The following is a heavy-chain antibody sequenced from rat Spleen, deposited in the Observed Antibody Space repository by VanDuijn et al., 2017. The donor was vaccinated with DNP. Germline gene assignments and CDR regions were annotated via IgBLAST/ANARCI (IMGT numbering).Heavy chain of an antibody. CDR3: ARLRTVATAYYGMDA. D-gene: IGHD1-3*01. Sequence: EVRLVESGGGLVQPGRSLKLSCVASGFSFSNFYMAWVRQAPKKGLEWVATISPSGSRSYFPDSVRGRFTISRDDGKSSLYLQMNSLQSEDTATYYCARLRTVATAYYGMDAWGQGSSVTVSS. J-gene: IGHJ4*01. CDR2: ISPSGSRS. CDR1: GFSFSNFY. V-gene: IGHV5-25*01.